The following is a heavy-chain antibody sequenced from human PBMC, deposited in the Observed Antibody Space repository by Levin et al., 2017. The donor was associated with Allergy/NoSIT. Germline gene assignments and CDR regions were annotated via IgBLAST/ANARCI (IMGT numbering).Heavy chain of an antibody. J-gene: IGHJ6*02. CDR2: IYYSGST. CDR3: ARVPLYSGSHQGYYYGMDV. CDR1: GGSISSYY. D-gene: IGHD1-26*01. Sequence: SETLSLTCTVSGGSISSYYWNWIRQPPGKGLEWIGYIYYSGSTNYNPSLKSRVTISIDTSKNQFSLKLTSVTAVDTAVYYCARVPLYSGSHQGYYYGMDVWGQGTTVTVSS. V-gene: IGHV4-59*01.